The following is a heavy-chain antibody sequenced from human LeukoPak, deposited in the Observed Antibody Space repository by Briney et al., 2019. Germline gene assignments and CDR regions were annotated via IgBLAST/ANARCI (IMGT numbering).Heavy chain of an antibody. J-gene: IGHJ4*02. D-gene: IGHD3-3*01. CDR3: ARADRDFWSRFNDY. Sequence: ASVKVSCKASGYTFTSYGITWVRQAPGQGLEWMGWISTYKGNTNYAQKLQGRVTMTTDTSTSTAYMELRSLRSDDTAVYYCARADRDFWSRFNDYWGQGTPVTVSS. CDR1: GYTFTSYG. V-gene: IGHV1-18*01. CDR2: ISTYKGNT.